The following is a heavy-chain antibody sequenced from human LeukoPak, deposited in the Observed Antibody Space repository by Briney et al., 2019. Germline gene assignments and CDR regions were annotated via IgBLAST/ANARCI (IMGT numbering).Heavy chain of an antibody. Sequence: PGGSLRLSCAASGFTFSSYAMTWVRQAPGKGLEWVSAISGSGGSTHYTDSVKGRSTISRDNSKNILYLQMNSLRVEDTAVYYCARRSGDREFEYWGQGTLVTVSS. V-gene: IGHV3-23*01. CDR3: ARRSGDREFEY. CDR2: ISGSGGST. D-gene: IGHD7-27*01. CDR1: GFTFSSYA. J-gene: IGHJ4*02.